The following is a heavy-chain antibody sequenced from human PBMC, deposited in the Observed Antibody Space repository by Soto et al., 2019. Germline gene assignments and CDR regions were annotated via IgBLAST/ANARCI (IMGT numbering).Heavy chain of an antibody. CDR3: ADGGRYPYY. CDR2: ISAGGDGT. J-gene: IGHJ4*02. CDR1: GFSFRSYA. Sequence: EVQLLESGGDLVQPGGSLRLSCAASGFSFRSYAMGWVGQAPGKGLNWVSSISAGGDGTYYADSVKGRFTISRDNSKNTVYLQMTSLRADDTAVYYCADGGRYPYYWGPGTLVTVSS. D-gene: IGHD1-26*01. V-gene: IGHV3-23*01.